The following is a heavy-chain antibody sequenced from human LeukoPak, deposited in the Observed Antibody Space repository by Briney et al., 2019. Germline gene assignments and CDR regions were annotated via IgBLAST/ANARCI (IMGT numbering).Heavy chain of an antibody. D-gene: IGHD3-22*01. CDR2: IWYDGGHK. CDR1: GFTFSSFG. V-gene: IGHV3-33*01. CDR3: ARDRDYDSANFDY. J-gene: IGHJ4*02. Sequence: GRSLTLSCAASGFTFSSFGMHWVRQAPGKGLEWVGVIWYDGGHKYYADSVKGRFSISRDNSKNTLYLQMNSLRAEDKAGYYCARDRDYDSANFDYWGQGTLVTVSS.